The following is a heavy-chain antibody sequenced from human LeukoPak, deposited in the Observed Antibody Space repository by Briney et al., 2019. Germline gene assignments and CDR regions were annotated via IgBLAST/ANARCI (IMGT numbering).Heavy chain of an antibody. CDR1: GFTFKNYD. Sequence: PGGSLRLSCEASGFTFKNYDFHWVRQVTGKGLEWVAAIDTAGETYYAGSVKGRFTISRDRVQNSVYLQMDSLRGGDTAVYYCARAALYDILSGHFHFDSWGKGTLVTVSS. V-gene: IGHV3-13*01. D-gene: IGHD3-9*01. CDR2: IDTAGET. J-gene: IGHJ4*02. CDR3: ARAALYDILSGHFHFDS.